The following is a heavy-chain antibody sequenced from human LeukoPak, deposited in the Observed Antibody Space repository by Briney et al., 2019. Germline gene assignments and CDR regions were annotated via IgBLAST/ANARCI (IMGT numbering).Heavy chain of an antibody. CDR1: GGSISSSSYY. CDR3: ARALDYCSSTSCRIYYYYYMDV. V-gene: IGHV4-39*01. CDR2: IYYSGST. Sequence: SETLSLTCTVSGGSISSSSYYWGWIRQPPGKGLEWIGSIYYSGSTYYNPSLKSRVTISVDTSKNQFSLKLSSVTAADTAVYYCARALDYCSSTSCRIYYYYYMDVWGKGTTVTVSS. D-gene: IGHD2-2*01. J-gene: IGHJ6*03.